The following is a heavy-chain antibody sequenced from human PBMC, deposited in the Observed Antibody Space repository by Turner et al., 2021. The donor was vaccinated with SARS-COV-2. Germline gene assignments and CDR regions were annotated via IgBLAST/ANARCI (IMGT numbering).Heavy chain of an antibody. CDR2: IIPIFGTA. D-gene: IGHD3-9*01. CDR3: ASTYYDILTGYLAY. CDR1: GGTFSNYA. J-gene: IGHJ4*02. Sequence: QVQLVQSGAEAKKPGSSVKVSCKASGGTFSNYAINWVRQAPGQGLEWMGGIIPIFGTANYAQKFQGRVTITADKSTSTAYMELSSLRSEDTAVYYCASTYYDILTGYLAYWGQGTLVTVSS. V-gene: IGHV1-69*06.